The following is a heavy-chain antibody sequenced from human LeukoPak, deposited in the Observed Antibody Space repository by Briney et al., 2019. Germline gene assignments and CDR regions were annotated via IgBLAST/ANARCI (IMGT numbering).Heavy chain of an antibody. D-gene: IGHD6-19*01. J-gene: IGHJ6*03. CDR2: FDPEDGET. CDR1: GYTLTELS. V-gene: IGHV1-24*01. Sequence: ASVKVSCKVSGYTLTELSMHWVRQAPGKGLEWMGGFDPEDGETIYAQKFQGRVTMTEDTSTDTAYMELSSLRSEDTAVYYCATLSGIAVAGGGYYYMDVWGKGTTVTVSS. CDR3: ATLSGIAVAGGGYYYMDV.